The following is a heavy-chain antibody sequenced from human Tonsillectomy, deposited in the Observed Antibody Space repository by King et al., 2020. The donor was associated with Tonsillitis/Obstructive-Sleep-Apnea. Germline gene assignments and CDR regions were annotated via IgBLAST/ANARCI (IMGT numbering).Heavy chain of an antibody. CDR1: GFSFSSYE. D-gene: IGHD6-13*01. Sequence: VQLVESGGGLVQPGGSLRLSCAASGFSFSSYEMQWVRQAPGKGLEWVSYISSSGSTIYYADSVKGRFTISRDNGKNSLFLQMNSLRAEDTAVYYCATLQPVGSSWYSVYFDYWGQGTLVTVSS. V-gene: IGHV3-48*03. J-gene: IGHJ4*02. CDR3: ATLQPVGSSWYSVYFDY. CDR2: ISSSGSTI.